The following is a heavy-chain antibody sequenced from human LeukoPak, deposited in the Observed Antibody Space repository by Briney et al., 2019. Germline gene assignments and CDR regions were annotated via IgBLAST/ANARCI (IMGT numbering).Heavy chain of an antibody. J-gene: IGHJ5*02. D-gene: IGHD1-7*01. CDR1: GFTFSDYC. Sequence: PGGSLRLSCAASGFTFSDYCMSWIRQALGKGLEWVSYISSSGSTIYYADSVKGRFTISRDNAKNSLYLQMNSLRAEDTAVYYCARIRSLELGGFDPWGQGTLVTVSS. V-gene: IGHV3-11*01. CDR2: ISSSGSTI. CDR3: ARIRSLELGGFDP.